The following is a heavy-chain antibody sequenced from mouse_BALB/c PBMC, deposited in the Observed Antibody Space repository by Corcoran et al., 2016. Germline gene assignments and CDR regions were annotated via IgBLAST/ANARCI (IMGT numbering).Heavy chain of an antibody. CDR2: IIYDGNN. D-gene: IGHD2-3*01. CDR1: GYSIPSGYY. CDR3: ARWRLLRWYFDG. Sequence: DVQLQVSGPGRVKHSQSLSLTCSVTGYSIPSGYYCNWIRQFPGKKLEWMGYIIYDGNNNYNPSLKHRISINSDTSKNQFFLKLNSVTTEDTATYYCARWRLLRWYFDGWGAGTTGTVSS. J-gene: IGHJ1*01. V-gene: IGHV3-6*02.